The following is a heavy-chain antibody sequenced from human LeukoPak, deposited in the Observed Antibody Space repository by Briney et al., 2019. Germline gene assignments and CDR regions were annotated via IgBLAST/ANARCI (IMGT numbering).Heavy chain of an antibody. CDR3: ARIKYGDSGYYYYYGMDV. D-gene: IGHD4-17*01. V-gene: IGHV1-18*01. CDR1: GYTFTSYG. J-gene: IGHJ6*02. Sequence: ASVNVSCKASGYTFTSYGISWVRQAPGQGLEWMGWISAYNGNTNYAQKLQGRVTMTTDTSTSTAYMELRSLRSDDTAVHYCARIKYGDSGYYYYYGMDVWGQGTTVTVSS. CDR2: ISAYNGNT.